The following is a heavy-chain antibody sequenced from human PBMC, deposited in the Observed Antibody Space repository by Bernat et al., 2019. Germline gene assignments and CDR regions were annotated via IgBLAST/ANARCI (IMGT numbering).Heavy chain of an antibody. J-gene: IGHJ4*02. CDR3: AKKGASDRYSGSYFDY. V-gene: IGHV3-43*01. CDR2: ISSDGVST. Sequence: EVQLVESGGVVVQPGGSLRPSCAASGFTFDDYTMHWVRQAPGKGLEWVARISSDGVSTHYADPVKGRFTISRDNSKNSLYLQMNSLRTEDAALYYCAKKGASDRYSGSYFDYWGQGTLVTVYS. D-gene: IGHD1-26*01. CDR1: GFTFDDYT.